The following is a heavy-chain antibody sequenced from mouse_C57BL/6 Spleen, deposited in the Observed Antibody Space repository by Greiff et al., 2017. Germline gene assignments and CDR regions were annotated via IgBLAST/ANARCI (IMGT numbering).Heavy chain of an antibody. V-gene: IGHV1-52*01. D-gene: IGHD1-1*01. CDR3: ARTWMWGGSFFDY. J-gene: IGHJ2*01. CDR1: GYTFTSYW. Sequence: QVQLQQPGAELVRPGSSVKLSCKASGYTFTSYWMHWVKQRPIQGLEWIGNIDPSDSETHYNQKFKDKATLTVDKSSSTAYMQLSSLTSEDSAVYYCARTWMWGGSFFDYWGQGTTLTVSS. CDR2: IDPSDSET.